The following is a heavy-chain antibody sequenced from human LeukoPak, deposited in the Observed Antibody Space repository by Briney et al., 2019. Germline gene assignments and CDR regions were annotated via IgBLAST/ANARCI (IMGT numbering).Heavy chain of an antibody. V-gene: IGHV3-23*01. D-gene: IGHD6-13*01. Sequence: GGSLRLSCEASGFTFSNYAVSWVRQAPGKGPECVSPISGSGGSTYYRDSVKGRFTVSRDNSKNTLYLQMNSLRAEDTAVYFCAKSPAGSSWPSIDYSGQGTLVTVSS. CDR2: ISGSGGST. J-gene: IGHJ4*02. CDR3: AKSPAGSSWPSIDY. CDR1: GFTFSNYA.